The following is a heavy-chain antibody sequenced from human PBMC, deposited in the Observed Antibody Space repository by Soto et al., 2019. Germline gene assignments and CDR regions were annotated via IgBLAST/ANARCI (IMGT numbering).Heavy chain of an antibody. CDR3: ARDGSLHYYGSGSYDPYNWFDP. CDR1: GFTFSSYA. V-gene: IGHV3-30-3*01. J-gene: IGHJ5*02. CDR2: ISYDGSNK. Sequence: GGSLRLSCAASGFTFSSYAMHWVRQAPGKGLEWVAVISYDGSNKYYADSVKGRFTISRDNSKNTLYLQMNSLRAEDTAVYYCARDGSLHYYGSGSYDPYNWFDPWGQGTLVTVCS. D-gene: IGHD3-10*01.